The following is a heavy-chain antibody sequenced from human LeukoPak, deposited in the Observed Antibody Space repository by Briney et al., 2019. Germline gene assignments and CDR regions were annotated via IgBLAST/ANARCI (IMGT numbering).Heavy chain of an antibody. Sequence: ASVKVSCKASGYTFTGYYIHWVRQAPGQGLEWMGRINPNSGGTNYAQNFQGRVTMTRDTSNNTAYMELGRLRSDDTAAYYCAASIMVVAAMDAFDVWGQGTRVTVSS. CDR1: GYTFTGYY. D-gene: IGHD2-15*01. J-gene: IGHJ3*01. CDR2: INPNSGGT. CDR3: AASIMVVAAMDAFDV. V-gene: IGHV1-2*06.